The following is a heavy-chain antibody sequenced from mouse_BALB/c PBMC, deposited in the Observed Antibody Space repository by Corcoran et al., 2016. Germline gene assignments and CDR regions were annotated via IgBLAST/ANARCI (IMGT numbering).Heavy chain of an antibody. V-gene: IGHV3-6*02. CDR3: EREWDYFDY. CDR2: ISYAGSN. CDR1: GYSITSGYY. J-gene: IGHJ2*01. Sequence: DVQLQESGPGLVKPSQSLSLTCSVTGYSITSGYYWNWIRQFPGNKLEWMGYISYAGSNNYNPSLKNRISITRDTAKNQFFLKLNAVTTEDTATYYCEREWDYFDYWGQGTTLTVSA.